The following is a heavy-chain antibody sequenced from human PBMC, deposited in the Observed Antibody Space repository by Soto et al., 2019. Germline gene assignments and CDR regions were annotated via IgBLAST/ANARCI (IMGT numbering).Heavy chain of an antibody. CDR1: GFTFDDYA. J-gene: IGHJ3*02. D-gene: IGHD3-10*01. Sequence: GGSLRLSCAASGFTFDDYAMHWVRQAPGKGLEWVSGISWNSGSMGYADSVKGRFTISRDNAKNSLYLQMNSLRAEDTALYYCAKVTVYGSGSYSPYVNAFDIWGQGTMVTVSS. V-gene: IGHV3-9*01. CDR2: ISWNSGSM. CDR3: AKVTVYGSGSYSPYVNAFDI.